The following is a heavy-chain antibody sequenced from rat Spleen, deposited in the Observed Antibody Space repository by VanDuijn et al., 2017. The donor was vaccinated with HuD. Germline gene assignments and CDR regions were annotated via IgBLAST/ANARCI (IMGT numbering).Heavy chain of an antibody. CDR1: GFTFNNYW. V-gene: IGHV5-31*01. CDR2: ITNTGGST. Sequence: EVQLVESGGGLVQPGRSLKLSCVASGFTFNNYWMTWIRQAPGKGLEWVASITNTGGSTYYRDSVKGRFTISRDNAKSTLYLQMDSLRSEDTATYYCTNWVDYWGQGVMVTVSS. D-gene: IGHD5-1*01. CDR3: TNWVDY. J-gene: IGHJ2*01.